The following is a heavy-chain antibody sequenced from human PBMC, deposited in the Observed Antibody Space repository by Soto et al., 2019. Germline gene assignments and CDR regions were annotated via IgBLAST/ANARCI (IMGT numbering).Heavy chain of an antibody. CDR3: ARDVLDYYYYYMDV. V-gene: IGHV3-53*04. J-gene: IGHJ6*03. Sequence: GGSLRLSCAASGFTVSSNYMSWVRQAPGKGLEWVSVIYSGGSTYYADSVKGRFTISRHNSKNTLYLQMNSLRAEDTAVYYCARDVLDYYYYYMDVWGKGTTVTVSS. CDR1: GFTVSSNY. CDR2: IYSGGST.